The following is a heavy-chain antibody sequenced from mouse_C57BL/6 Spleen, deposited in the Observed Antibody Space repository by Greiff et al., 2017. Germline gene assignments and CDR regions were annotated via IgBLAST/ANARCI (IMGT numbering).Heavy chain of an antibody. V-gene: IGHV14-4*01. CDR1: GFNIKDDS. Sequence: EVQLLQSGAELVRPGASVKLSCTASGFNIKDDSMHWVKQRPEQGLEWIGWIDPENGDTEYAAKFQGQVTITADTSSNTAYLQLSSLTSEDTAVYYCAKGSSYFDYWGQGTTLTVAS. CDR3: AKGSSYFDY. J-gene: IGHJ2*01. D-gene: IGHD1-1*01. CDR2: IDPENGDT.